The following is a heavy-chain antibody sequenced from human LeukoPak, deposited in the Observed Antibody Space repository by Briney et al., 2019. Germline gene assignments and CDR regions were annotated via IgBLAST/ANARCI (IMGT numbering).Heavy chain of an antibody. V-gene: IGHV4-59*01. Sequence: PSETLSPTCTVSGGSISSYYWNWIRQPPGKGLEWIGYISYSGSTNYNPSLKSRVTISVDTSKNQFSLKLSSATAADTAVYYCARGRYSSAWRHWYFDLWGRGTLITVSS. CDR2: ISYSGST. CDR1: GGSISSYY. J-gene: IGHJ2*01. D-gene: IGHD6-19*01. CDR3: ARGRYSSAWRHWYFDL.